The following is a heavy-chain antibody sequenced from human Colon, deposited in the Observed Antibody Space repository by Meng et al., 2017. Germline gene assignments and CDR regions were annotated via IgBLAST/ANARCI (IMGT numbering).Heavy chain of an antibody. J-gene: IGHJ4*02. CDR3: ARGIWEGFDY. CDR1: GYTFTGLD. V-gene: IGHV1-8*01. D-gene: IGHD1-26*01. CDR2: INPNSGET. Sequence: QVQLVQSGAEVKKPGASVRVSCKASGYTFTGLDINWVRQATGQGLEWMGWINPNSGETGYAQKFQGRFTMTRDTSISTFYMELSSLTSDDTAVYYCARGIWEGFDYWGQGALVTVSS.